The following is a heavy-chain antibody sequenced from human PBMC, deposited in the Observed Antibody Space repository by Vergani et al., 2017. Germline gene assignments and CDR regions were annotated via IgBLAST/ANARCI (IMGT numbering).Heavy chain of an antibody. CDR2: IKQDGSEK. J-gene: IGHJ5*02. V-gene: IGHV3-7*01. Sequence: EVQLVESGGGLVQPGGSLRLSCAASGFTFSSYWMSWVRQAPGKGLEWVANIKQDGSEKYYVDSVKGRFTISRDNAKNSLYLQMNSLRAEDTAVYYCARGGLDCSSTSCYTGWFDPWSQGSLVTVSS. CDR3: ARGGLDCSSTSCYTGWFDP. D-gene: IGHD2-2*02. CDR1: GFTFSSYW.